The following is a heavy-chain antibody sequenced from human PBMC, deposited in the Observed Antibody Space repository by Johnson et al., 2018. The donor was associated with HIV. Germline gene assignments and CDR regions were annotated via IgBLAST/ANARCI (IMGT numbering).Heavy chain of an antibody. Sequence: VQLVESGGGVVQPGRSLRLSCAASGFTFSSYAMHWVRQAPGKGLEWVSGISWNSGSIGYADSVKGRFTISRDNAKNSLYLQMNSLRAEDTAVYYCASSYASSWYTDDAFDIWGQGTTVTVSS. V-gene: IGHV3-9*01. J-gene: IGHJ3*02. CDR1: GFTFSSYA. CDR3: ASSYASSWYTDDAFDI. CDR2: ISWNSGSI. D-gene: IGHD6-13*01.